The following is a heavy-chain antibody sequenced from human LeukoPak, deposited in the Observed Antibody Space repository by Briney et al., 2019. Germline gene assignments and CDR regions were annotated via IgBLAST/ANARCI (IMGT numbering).Heavy chain of an antibody. V-gene: IGHV1-2*02. D-gene: IGHD6-13*01. CDR3: ARSGYSSSWYPLGGY. CDR2: INPNSGGT. J-gene: IGHJ4*02. CDR1: GYTFTGYY. Sequence: ASVKVSCKASGYTFTGYYMHWVRQAPGQGLEWMGWINPNSGGTNYAQKFQGRVTMTRDTSISTAYMELSRLRSDDTAVYYCARSGYSSSWYPLGGYWGQGTLVTVSS.